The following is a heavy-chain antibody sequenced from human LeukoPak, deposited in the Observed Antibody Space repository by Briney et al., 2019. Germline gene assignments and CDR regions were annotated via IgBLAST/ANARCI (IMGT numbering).Heavy chain of an antibody. J-gene: IGHJ3*02. D-gene: IGHD3-22*01. CDR3: ARDCHNSCGYCDPAFDI. V-gene: IGHV3-21*01. CDR1: GVTFSSYS. CDR2: ISSSSYI. Sequence: GGALRLSCAASGVTFSSYSMNWGRQAPGKGLEWVSCISSSSYIDYANSVKGRFTIPRDNAKNSLYLQMNSLRAEDTAVYYCARDCHNSCGYCDPAFDIWGQGTMVTVSS.